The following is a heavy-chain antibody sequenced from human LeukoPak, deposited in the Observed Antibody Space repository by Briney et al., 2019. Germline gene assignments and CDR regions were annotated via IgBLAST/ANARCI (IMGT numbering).Heavy chain of an antibody. CDR1: GFTFSSYW. CDR3: ARGILWFGELLDY. J-gene: IGHJ4*02. V-gene: IGHV3-74*01. Sequence: GGSLRLSCAASGFTFSSYWMHWVRHAPGKGLVWVSRINSDGSSTSYADSVKGRFTISRDNAKNTLYLQMNSLRAEDTAVYYCARGILWFGELLDYWGQGTLVTVSS. CDR2: INSDGSST. D-gene: IGHD3-10*01.